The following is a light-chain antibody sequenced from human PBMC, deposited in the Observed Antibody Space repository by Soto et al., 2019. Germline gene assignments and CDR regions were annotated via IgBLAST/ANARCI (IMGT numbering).Light chain of an antibody. CDR3: HHYNNWPT. CDR1: QSVSSN. J-gene: IGKJ1*01. CDR2: GAS. Sequence: EIVMTQSPATLSVSPGERATLSCRASQSVSSNLAWYQQKPGQAPRLLIYGASTRATGIPARFSGSGSGTEFTLTISSLQSEDFAVYYCHHYNNWPTFGQGTKVEIK. V-gene: IGKV3-15*01.